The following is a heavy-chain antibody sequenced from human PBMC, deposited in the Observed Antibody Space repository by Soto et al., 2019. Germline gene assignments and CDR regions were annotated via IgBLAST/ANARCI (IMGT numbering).Heavy chain of an antibody. CDR1: GFTFSSYA. J-gene: IGHJ3*02. CDR2: ISYDGSNK. Sequence: QVQLVESGGGVVQPGRSLRLSCAASGFTFSSYAMHWVRQAPGKGLEWVAVISYDGSNKYYADSVKGRFTISRDNSKNTLELQMNSLRAEDTAVYYCARDRRTNYDFWSGYYRHAFDIWGQGTMVTVSS. CDR3: ARDRRTNYDFWSGYYRHAFDI. D-gene: IGHD3-3*01. V-gene: IGHV3-30-3*01.